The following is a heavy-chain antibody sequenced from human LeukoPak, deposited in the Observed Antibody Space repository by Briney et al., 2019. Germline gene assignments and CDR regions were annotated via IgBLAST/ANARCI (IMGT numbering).Heavy chain of an antibody. D-gene: IGHD3-22*01. CDR3: AAGVTYYYDSSGPTPGSTFDI. J-gene: IGHJ3*02. Sequence: GGSLRLSCAASGFTFSDYYMSWIRQAPGKGLEWVSYISSSSSYTNYADSVKGRFTISRDNAKNSLYLQMNSLRAEDTAVYYCAAGVTYYYDSSGPTPGSTFDIWGQGTMVTVSS. CDR2: ISSSSSYT. CDR1: GFTFSDYY. V-gene: IGHV3-11*06.